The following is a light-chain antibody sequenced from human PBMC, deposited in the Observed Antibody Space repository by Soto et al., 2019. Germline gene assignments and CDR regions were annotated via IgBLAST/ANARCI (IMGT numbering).Light chain of an antibody. CDR3: HQGHNWPLT. V-gene: IGKV3-15*01. Sequence: EIVMTQSPATLSVSPGERATLSCRASQSISTELAWYQQKPGQPPRLLIYSASTRATGVPARFTGSGSGSEFTLTIRGLQSEDFAVYYCHQGHNWPLTVGQGTRLEI. CDR1: QSISTE. J-gene: IGKJ2*01. CDR2: SAS.